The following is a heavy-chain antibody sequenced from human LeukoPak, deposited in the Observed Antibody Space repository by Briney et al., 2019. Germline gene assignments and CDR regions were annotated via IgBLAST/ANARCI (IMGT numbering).Heavy chain of an antibody. CDR3: ARSRCLGMLNN. V-gene: IGHV3-11*01. CDR2: ISGSGTEI. Sequence: GGSLRLSCAASEFTFSDYYMNWIRQAPGKGLEWVSYISGSGTEIDYADSVKGRFTISRDNARDSLFLQMNSLRVDDTAVYYCARSRCLGMLNNWGHGTPVTVSS. J-gene: IGHJ4*01. D-gene: IGHD3-10*02. CDR1: EFTFSDYY.